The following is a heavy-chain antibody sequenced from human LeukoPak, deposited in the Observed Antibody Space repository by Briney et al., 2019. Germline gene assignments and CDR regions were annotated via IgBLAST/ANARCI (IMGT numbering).Heavy chain of an antibody. J-gene: IGHJ6*03. V-gene: IGHV4-39*01. CDR2: IYYSGSI. D-gene: IGHD2-15*01. CDR3: ASFYCSGGSCYQYFSYYYMDV. CDR1: GGSISSSSYY. Sequence: SETLSLTCTVSGGSISSSSYYWGWIRQPPGKGLEWIGSIYYSGSIYYNPSLQSRVTISVDTSKNQFSLKLNSVTAADTAVYYCASFYCSGGSCYQYFSYYYMDVWGKGTTVTISS.